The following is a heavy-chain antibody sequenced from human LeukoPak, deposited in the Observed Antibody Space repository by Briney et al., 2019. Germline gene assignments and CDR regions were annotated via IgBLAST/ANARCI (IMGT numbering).Heavy chain of an antibody. CDR2: IKQDGSDK. CDR3: ARVAVMPHFEY. J-gene: IGHJ4*02. CDR1: GFTFSSYW. V-gene: IGHV3-7*03. Sequence: GGSLRLSRAASGFTFSSYWMGWVRQAPGKGLEWVANIKQDGSDKDYADSVKGRFSISRDNAKRSLYLQMNSLRAEDTAVYYCARVAVMPHFEYWGQGTLVTVSS. D-gene: IGHD2/OR15-2a*01.